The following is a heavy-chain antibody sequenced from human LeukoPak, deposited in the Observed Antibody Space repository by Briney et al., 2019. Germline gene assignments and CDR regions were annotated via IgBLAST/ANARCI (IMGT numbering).Heavy chain of an antibody. CDR1: GGSVSSGSYY. CDR3: ARLYDNSGYYWPTSFNT. J-gene: IGHJ5*02. CDR2: IYHRGTT. Sequence: SGTLSLTCTVSGGSVSSGSYYWRWIRQPPGKGLECLGYIYHRGTTNYDPSPKSRLTIAEDPSKNQFSLTRSSVTAADTAVYYCARLYDNSGYYWPTSFNTCGQGNPGTMSS. D-gene: IGHD3-22*01. V-gene: IGHV4-61*01.